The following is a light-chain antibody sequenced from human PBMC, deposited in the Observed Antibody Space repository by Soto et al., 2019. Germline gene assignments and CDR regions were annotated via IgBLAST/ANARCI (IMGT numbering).Light chain of an antibody. J-gene: IGKJ3*01. V-gene: IGKV1-39*01. CDR3: QQTSSAPFT. Sequence: DIQMTQSPYSLSAAVGDRVTIACRASQNINTYLNWYQQKPGKAPKLLSFDAASLQSGVPSRFSGGGSRTDFTLTITSLQPEDFATYYCQQTSSAPFTFGPGTKVDIK. CDR2: DAA. CDR1: QNINTY.